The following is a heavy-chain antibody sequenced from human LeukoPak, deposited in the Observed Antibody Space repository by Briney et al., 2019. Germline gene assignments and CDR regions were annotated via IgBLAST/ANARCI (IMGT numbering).Heavy chain of an antibody. D-gene: IGHD3-10*01. J-gene: IGHJ5*02. Sequence: PSETLSLTCTVSGGSISSYYWSWIRQPPGKGLEWIGYIYYSGSTNYNPSFKSRVTISVDTSKNQFSLKLSSVTAADTAVYYCARQYMVRGVITWFDPWGQGTLVTVSS. CDR1: GGSISSYY. CDR3: ARQYMVRGVITWFDP. V-gene: IGHV4-59*01. CDR2: IYYSGST.